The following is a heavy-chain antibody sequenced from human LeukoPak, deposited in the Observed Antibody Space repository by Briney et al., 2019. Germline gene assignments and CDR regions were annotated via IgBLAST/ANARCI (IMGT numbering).Heavy chain of an antibody. J-gene: IGHJ6*02. CDR2: ISSSSGYI. CDR1: GFTFSSYS. D-gene: IGHD2-2*01. Sequence: GGSLRLSCAASGFTFSSYSMNWVRQAPGKGLEWVSSISSSSGYIYYADSVKGRFTISSDNSKNTLYLQMNSLRAEDTAVYYCAKVIFACSSASCSNYYYYGVDVWGQGTTVTVSS. CDR3: AKVIFACSSASCSNYYYYGVDV. V-gene: IGHV3-21*01.